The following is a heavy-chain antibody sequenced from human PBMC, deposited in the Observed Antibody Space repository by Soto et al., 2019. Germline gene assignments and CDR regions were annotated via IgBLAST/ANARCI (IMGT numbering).Heavy chain of an antibody. Sequence: PSETLSLTCSVYGGSFSGYYWSWIRQPPGKGLEWIGEINHSGSTNYNPSLKSRVTISVDTSKRQSSLKLSSVTAADTAFYYCARGRWEVRFDDWGQGTLVTVSS. D-gene: IGHD1-26*01. J-gene: IGHJ4*02. CDR2: INHSGST. V-gene: IGHV4-34*01. CDR3: ARGRWEVRFDD. CDR1: GGSFSGYY.